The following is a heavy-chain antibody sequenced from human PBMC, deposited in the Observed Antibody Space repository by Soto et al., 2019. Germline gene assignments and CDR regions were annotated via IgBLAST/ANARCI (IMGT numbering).Heavy chain of an antibody. CDR3: ARRSEGYSPPGGMDV. Sequence: GPTPGKPTQTLTLACTVLGVPLPNARKGVSWNPRPPGKALEWLAHIFSNDEKSYSTSLKSRLTISKDTSKSQVVLTMTNMDPVDTATYYCARRSEGYSPPGGMDVWGQGTTVIVSS. D-gene: IGHD1-26*01. V-gene: IGHV2-26*01. CDR2: IFSNDEK. CDR1: GVPLPNARKG. J-gene: IGHJ6*02.